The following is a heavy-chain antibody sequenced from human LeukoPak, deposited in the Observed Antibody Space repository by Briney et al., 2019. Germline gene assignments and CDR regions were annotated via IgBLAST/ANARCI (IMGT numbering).Heavy chain of an antibody. CDR2: FSNTGST. V-gene: IGHV3-23*01. D-gene: IGHD3-3*01. J-gene: IGHJ4*02. CDR1: GFTFGSHA. CDR3: AKDYYDFWSGFDS. Sequence: GGSLRLSCAASGFTFGSHAMSWVRQAPGKGLEWVSTFSNTGSTYYADSVKGRFTISRDNSKDTLYLQMNSLRAEDTATYYCAKDYYDFWSGFDSWGQGTLVTVSS.